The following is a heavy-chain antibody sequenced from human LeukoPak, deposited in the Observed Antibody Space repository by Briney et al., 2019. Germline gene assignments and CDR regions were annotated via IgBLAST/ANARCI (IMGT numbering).Heavy chain of an antibody. D-gene: IGHD6-6*01. J-gene: IGHJ6*03. Sequence: SETLSLTCTVSGGSISSGGYYWSWIRQHPGKGLEWIGYIYYSGSTYYNPSLKSRVTISVDTSKNQFSLKLSSVTAADTAVYYCARPSYSSSSPGRYYYYYMDVWGKGTTVTVSS. V-gene: IGHV4-31*03. CDR1: GGSISSGGYY. CDR3: ARPSYSSSSPGRYYYYYMDV. CDR2: IYYSGST.